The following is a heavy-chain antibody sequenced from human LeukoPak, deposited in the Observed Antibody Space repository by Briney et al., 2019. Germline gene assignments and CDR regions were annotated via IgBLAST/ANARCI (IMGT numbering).Heavy chain of an antibody. CDR2: INHSGST. CDR1: GGSFSGYY. J-gene: IGHJ4*02. CDR3: ARVSGYCSDGVCRFDY. Sequence: PSETLSLPCAVYGGSFSGYYWSWIRQPPGKGLEWIGEINHSGSTNYNPSLKSRVTISVDTSKNQFSLKLSSVTAADTAVYYCARVSGYCSDGVCRFDYWGQGTLVTVSS. V-gene: IGHV4-34*01. D-gene: IGHD2-8*01.